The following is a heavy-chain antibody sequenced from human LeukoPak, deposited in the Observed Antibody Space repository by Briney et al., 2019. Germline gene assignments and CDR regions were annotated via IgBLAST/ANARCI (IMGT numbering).Heavy chain of an antibody. CDR1: GFTFISYW. CDR2: INSDGSST. CDR3: ARAPRVRGVLNWFDP. V-gene: IGHV3-74*01. D-gene: IGHD3-10*01. J-gene: IGHJ5*02. Sequence: GGSLRLSCAASGFTFISYWMHWVRQAPGKGLVWVSRINSDGSSTTYADSVKGRFTISRDNAKNTVYLQMNSLRAEDTAVYYCARAPRVRGVLNWFDPWGQGTLVTVSS.